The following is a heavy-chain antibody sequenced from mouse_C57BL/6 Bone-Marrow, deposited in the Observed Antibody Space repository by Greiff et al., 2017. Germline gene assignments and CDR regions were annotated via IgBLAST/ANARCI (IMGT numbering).Heavy chain of an antibody. D-gene: IGHD1-1*01. CDR3: ARNYYGSIYPYYFDY. V-gene: IGHV1-81*01. Sequence: QVHVKQPGAELARPGASVKLSCKASGYTFTSYGISWVKQSTGPGLEWIGEIHPSSGNTTSNQKFKGKATLTADQSASTAYMELRSLTSEHTAVDFCARNYYGSIYPYYFDYWGQGTTLTVSS. CDR1: GYTFTSYG. J-gene: IGHJ2*01. CDR2: IHPSSGNT.